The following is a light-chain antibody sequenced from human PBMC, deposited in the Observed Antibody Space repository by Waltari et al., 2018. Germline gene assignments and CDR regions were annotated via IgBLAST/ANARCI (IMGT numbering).Light chain of an antibody. J-gene: IGKJ2*01. V-gene: IGKV3-20*01. CDR3: KHYVGSPPYT. Sequence: RASQILSSSFLAWYQQKPGQAPSLLTYVPSGGATGFPAGFSGVGSGTDSTLTISRLEPEDFAVYYCKHYVGSPPYTFARGPNWRS. CDR1: QILSSSF. CDR2: VPS.